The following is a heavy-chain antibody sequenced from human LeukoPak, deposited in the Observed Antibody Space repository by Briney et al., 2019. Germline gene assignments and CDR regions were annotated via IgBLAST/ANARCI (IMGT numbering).Heavy chain of an antibody. V-gene: IGHV3-23*01. CDR2: IGGSGVTT. J-gene: IGHJ4*02. D-gene: IGHD3/OR15-3a*01. CDR3: AKDGQADWSPNY. Sequence: GGSLRLSCAASGFTFSHFAMSWVRQAPGKGLHWVSGIGGSGVTTYYADSVKGRFTISRDNSKNTLYLQMDSLRAEDTAVYFCAKDGQADWSPNYWGQGTLVTVSS. CDR1: GFTFSHFA.